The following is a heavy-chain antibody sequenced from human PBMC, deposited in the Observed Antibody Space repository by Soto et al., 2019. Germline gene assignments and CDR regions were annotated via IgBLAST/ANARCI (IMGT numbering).Heavy chain of an antibody. CDR3: ARRGSSGWYESYFDY. J-gene: IGHJ4*02. V-gene: IGHV3-11*01. CDR2: ISSSGSSI. Sequence: LRLSCAASGFTLSDYYMSWFRQAPGKGLECISYISSSGSSIYYAGSVKGRFTISRDNAKNSLFLQMNSLTVEDTAVYYCARRGSSGWYESYFDYWGQGMPVTVSS. CDR1: GFTLSDYY. D-gene: IGHD6-19*01.